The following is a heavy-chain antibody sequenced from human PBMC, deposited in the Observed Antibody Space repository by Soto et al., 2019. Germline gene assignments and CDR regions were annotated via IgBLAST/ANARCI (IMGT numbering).Heavy chain of an antibody. J-gene: IGHJ3*01. D-gene: IGHD3-22*01. CDR3: AVRPLLPGAP. CDR1: GFTFTGTD. CDR2: LYISGST. V-gene: IGHV3-53*01. Sequence: EVQLVESGGGLIQPGGSLRLSCAASGFTFTGTDMNWVRQAPGKGLEWVSLLYISGSTYYVDSVKGRFAISRDNSNNTADLQMSSLRAEDTAVYYCAVRPLLPGAPWGQGTMVTVSS.